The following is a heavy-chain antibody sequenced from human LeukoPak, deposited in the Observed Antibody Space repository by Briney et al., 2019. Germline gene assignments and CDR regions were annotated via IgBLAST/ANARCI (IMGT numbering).Heavy chain of an antibody. J-gene: IGHJ5*02. V-gene: IGHV3-20*04. Sequence: PGGSLRLSCVASGFTFADYGMSWVRQAPGKGLEWVAGIYWLGTTYADSVKGRFTISRDDAKNSLYLQMHSLGAEDTALYYCARGYWRLDPWGPGTLVTVSS. CDR3: ARGYWRLDP. CDR2: IYWLGTT. CDR1: GFTFADYG. D-gene: IGHD2-15*01.